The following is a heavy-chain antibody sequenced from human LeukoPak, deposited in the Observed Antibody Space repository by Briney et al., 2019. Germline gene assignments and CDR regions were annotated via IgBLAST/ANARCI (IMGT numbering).Heavy chain of an antibody. V-gene: IGHV1-24*01. CDR1: GYTLTELS. Sequence: ASVKVSCKVSGYTLTELSMHWVRQAPGKGLEWMGGFDPEHGETVYAQKFQGRLTMTEDTSTHTAYMELSSLRSDDTAVYYCAREYPRGSPDAFDIWGQGTMVTVSS. J-gene: IGHJ3*02. CDR2: FDPEHGET. D-gene: IGHD1-26*01. CDR3: AREYPRGSPDAFDI.